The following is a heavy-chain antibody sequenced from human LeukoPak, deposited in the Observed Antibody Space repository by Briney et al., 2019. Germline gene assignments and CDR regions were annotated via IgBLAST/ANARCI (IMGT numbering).Heavy chain of an antibody. CDR2: ITSSSSYI. J-gene: IGHJ6*03. D-gene: IGHD4-23*01. V-gene: IGHV3-21*01. Sequence: GGSLRLSCAASGFTLSGFSMNWVRQAPGKGPEWVSSITSSSSYIYYADSVKGRFTISRDNARNSLYLQMNSLRAEDTALYYCARDGDTVLTRGYYYYMDVWGKGTTVTVPS. CDR1: GFTLSGFS. CDR3: ARDGDTVLTRGYYYYMDV.